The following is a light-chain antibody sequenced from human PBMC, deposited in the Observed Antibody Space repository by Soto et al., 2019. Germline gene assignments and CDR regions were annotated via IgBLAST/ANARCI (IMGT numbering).Light chain of an antibody. CDR1: SSDVGGYNY. J-gene: IGLJ1*01. CDR3: SSYTDSSNYV. Sequence: QSALTQPASVSGSPGQSITISCTGTSSDVGGYNYVSWYQQHPGKAPKLMIYEGSKRPSGVSNRFSGSRSGNTASLTISGLQAEDEADYYCSSYTDSSNYVFGTGTKVTVL. CDR2: EGS. V-gene: IGLV2-14*01.